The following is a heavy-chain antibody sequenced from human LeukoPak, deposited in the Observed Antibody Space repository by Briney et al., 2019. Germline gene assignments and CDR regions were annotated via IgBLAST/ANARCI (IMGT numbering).Heavy chain of an antibody. J-gene: IGHJ3*02. CDR2: IYTSGST. CDR3: AVHSSSWYRGAFDI. V-gene: IGHV4-61*02. Sequence: SQTLSLTCTVSGGSISSGSYYWSWIRQPAGKGLEWIGRIYTSGSTNYNPSLKSRVTISVDTSKNQFSLKLSSVTAADTAVYYCAVHSSSWYRGAFDIWGQGTMVTVSS. CDR1: GGSISSGSYY. D-gene: IGHD6-13*01.